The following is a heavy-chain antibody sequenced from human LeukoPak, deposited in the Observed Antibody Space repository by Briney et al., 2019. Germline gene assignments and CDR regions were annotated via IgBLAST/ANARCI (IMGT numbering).Heavy chain of an antibody. CDR3: ARVYDPRMGDAFDI. D-gene: IGHD2/OR15-2a*01. CDR2: INSDGSST. J-gene: IGHJ3*02. Sequence: GGSLRLSCAASGFTFSSYGMHWVRQAPGKGLVWVSRINSDGSSTSYADSVKGRFTISRDNAKNTLYLQMNSLRAEDTAVYYCARVYDPRMGDAFDIWGQGTMVTVSS. V-gene: IGHV3-74*01. CDR1: GFTFSSYG.